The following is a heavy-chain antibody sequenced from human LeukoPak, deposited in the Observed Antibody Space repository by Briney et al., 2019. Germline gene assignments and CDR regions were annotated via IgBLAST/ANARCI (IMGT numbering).Heavy chain of an antibody. D-gene: IGHD3-10*01. CDR1: GGSISSSNW. CDR2: IYHSGST. V-gene: IGHV4-4*02. CDR3: ARSVLWFGELLSGYYYMDV. Sequence: PSETPSLTCAVSGGSISSSNWWSWVRQPPGKGLEWIGEIYHSGSTNCNPSLKSRVTISVDKSKNQFSLKLSSVTAADTAVYYCARSVLWFGELLSGYYYMDVWGKGTTVTVSS. J-gene: IGHJ6*03.